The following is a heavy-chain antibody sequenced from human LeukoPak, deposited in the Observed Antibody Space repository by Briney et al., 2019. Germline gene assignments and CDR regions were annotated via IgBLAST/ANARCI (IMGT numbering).Heavy chain of an antibody. CDR1: GFNVSTNY. CDR3: ARDLRKQGFWS. CDR2: IYSGERT. V-gene: IGHV3-66*01. D-gene: IGHD3-3*01. Sequence: PGGSLRLSCAASGFNVSTNYMSWVRQAPGRGLEWVSTIYSGERTDYADSVKDRSTISRDKTMNTLYLQMSSLRVEDTAVYYCARDLRKQGFWSWGQGTLVTVSS. J-gene: IGHJ4*02.